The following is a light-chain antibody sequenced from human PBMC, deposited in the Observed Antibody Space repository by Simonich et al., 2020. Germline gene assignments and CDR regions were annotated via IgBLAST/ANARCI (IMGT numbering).Light chain of an antibody. V-gene: IGKV3-15*01. CDR2: GAS. CDR1: QSVSSN. J-gene: IGKJ4*01. Sequence: EIVMTQSPATLSVSPGERATLSFRASQSVSSNFTWYQQNPGQAPRLLIYGASTRATGIPARFSGSGSGTEFTLTISSLQSEDFAVYYCQQYNNWPPLTFGGGTKVEIK. CDR3: QQYNNWPPLT.